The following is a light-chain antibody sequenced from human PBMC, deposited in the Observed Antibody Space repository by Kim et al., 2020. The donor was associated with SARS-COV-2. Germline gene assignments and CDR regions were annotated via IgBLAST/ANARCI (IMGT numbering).Light chain of an antibody. CDR2: EVS. J-gene: IGLJ2*01. CDR1: GSDVVGYNY. V-gene: IGLV2-8*01. CDR3: SSYAGSNNLV. Sequence: GQPVPIPCTRTGSDVVGYNYVSWYQQRPGKAPKLMIYEVSKRPSGVPDRFSGSKSGNTASLTVSGLQAEDEADYYCSSYAGSNNLVFGGGTQLTVL.